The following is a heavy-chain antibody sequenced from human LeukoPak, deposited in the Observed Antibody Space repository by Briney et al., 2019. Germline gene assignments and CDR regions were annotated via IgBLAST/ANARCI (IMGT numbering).Heavy chain of an antibody. D-gene: IGHD3-22*01. CDR3: ARDLHFYDSRGSGFDY. CDR2: ISSNNYI. J-gene: IGHJ4*02. Sequence: GGSLRLSCAAPGLTFSSYSMNWVRQAPGRGLEWVSSISSNNYIYYADSVKGRFTISRDNAQNSLYLQMNSLRAEDTAVYYCARDLHFYDSRGSGFDYWGQGTLVTVSS. CDR1: GLTFSSYS. V-gene: IGHV3-21*01.